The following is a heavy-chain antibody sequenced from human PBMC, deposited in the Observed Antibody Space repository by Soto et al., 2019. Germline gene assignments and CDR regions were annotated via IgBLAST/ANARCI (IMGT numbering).Heavy chain of an antibody. V-gene: IGHV3-21*01. Sequence: ETLRLSCAASGFTFSSYSMNWVRQAPGKGLEWVSSISSSSSYIYYADSVKGRFTISRDNAKNSLYLQMNSLRAEDTAVYYCARAASYYGMDVWGQGTTVTVSS. J-gene: IGHJ6*02. CDR3: ARAASYYGMDV. CDR1: GFTFSSYS. CDR2: ISSSSSYI.